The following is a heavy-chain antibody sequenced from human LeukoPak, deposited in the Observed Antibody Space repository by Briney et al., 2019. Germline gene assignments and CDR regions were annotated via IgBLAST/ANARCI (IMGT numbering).Heavy chain of an antibody. V-gene: IGHV3-23*01. CDR1: GFTFSSHA. CDR3: ARDGRSHYYGSGSYYQIPSPFDY. CDR2: FSGSGGST. J-gene: IGHJ4*02. Sequence: GGSLRLSCAASGFTFSSHAMSWVRQAPGKGLEWVSGFSGSGGSTYYADSVKGRFTISRDISKNTLYLQMNSLRAEDTAVYYCARDGRSHYYGSGSYYQIPSPFDYWGQGTLVTVSS. D-gene: IGHD3-10*01.